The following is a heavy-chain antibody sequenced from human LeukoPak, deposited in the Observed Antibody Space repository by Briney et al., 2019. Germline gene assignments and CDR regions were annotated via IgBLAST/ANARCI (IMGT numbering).Heavy chain of an antibody. Sequence: GGSLRLSCAASGFTFSSYWMSWVRQAPGKGLEWVANIKQDGSEKYYVDSVKGRFTISRDNAKNSLYLQMNSLRAEDMALYYCAKDLYSSSRSPYFDYWGQGTLVTVSS. D-gene: IGHD6-6*01. V-gene: IGHV3-7*03. CDR2: IKQDGSEK. CDR3: AKDLYSSSRSPYFDY. CDR1: GFTFSSYW. J-gene: IGHJ4*02.